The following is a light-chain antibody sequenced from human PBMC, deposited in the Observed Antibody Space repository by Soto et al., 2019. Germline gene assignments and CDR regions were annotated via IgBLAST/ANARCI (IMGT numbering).Light chain of an antibody. V-gene: IGKV1-5*03. CDR3: QQYNSYPGT. Sequence: DIGMTQSPSTLSASVGDRVTITCGASQSISSWLAWYQQKPGQAPKLLIYKASSLESGVPSRFSGSGSGTEFTLTISSMQTDDFATYYCQQYNSYPGTFGHGTKVDIK. CDR1: QSISSW. J-gene: IGKJ1*01. CDR2: KAS.